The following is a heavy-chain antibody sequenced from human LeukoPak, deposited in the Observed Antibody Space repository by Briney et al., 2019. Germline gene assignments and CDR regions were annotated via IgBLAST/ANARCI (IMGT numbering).Heavy chain of an antibody. D-gene: IGHD6-19*01. J-gene: IGHJ4*02. CDR3: AKERYSSGWYGFDY. CDR2: ISGSGGST. Sequence: GGSLRLSCAASGFTCSSYAMSWVRQAPGKGLEWVSAISGSGGSTYYADSVKGRFTISRDNSKNTLYLQMNSLRAEDTAVYYCAKERYSSGWYGFDYWGQGTLVTVSP. V-gene: IGHV3-23*01. CDR1: GFTCSSYA.